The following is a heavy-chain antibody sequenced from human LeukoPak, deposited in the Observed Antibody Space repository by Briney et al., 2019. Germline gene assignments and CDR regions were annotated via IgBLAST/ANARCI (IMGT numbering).Heavy chain of an antibody. CDR2: IWYDGSNK. V-gene: IGHV3-33*01. CDR3: ASLGDSSSWYPDDAFDI. Sequence: GGSLRLSCAASGFTFSSYGMHWVRQAPGKGLEWVAVIWYDGSNKYYADSVKGRFTISGDNSKNTLYLQMNSLRAEDTAVYYCASLGDSSSWYPDDAFDIWGQGTMVTVSS. J-gene: IGHJ3*02. CDR1: GFTFSSYG. D-gene: IGHD6-13*01.